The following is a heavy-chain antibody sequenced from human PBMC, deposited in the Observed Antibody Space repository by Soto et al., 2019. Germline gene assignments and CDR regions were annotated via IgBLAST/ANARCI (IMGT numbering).Heavy chain of an antibody. J-gene: IGHJ4*02. V-gene: IGHV3-23*01. Sequence: EVQLLESGGGLVQPGGSLRLSCAASGFTFSSYAMSWVRQAPGKGLEWVSAISGSGGSTYYADSVKGRFTISRDNSKNTLYLQMNSLRAEDTAVYYCARREYCSSTSCYDYWGQGTLVTVSS. CDR1: GFTFSSYA. CDR2: ISGSGGST. D-gene: IGHD2-2*01. CDR3: ARREYCSSTSCYDY.